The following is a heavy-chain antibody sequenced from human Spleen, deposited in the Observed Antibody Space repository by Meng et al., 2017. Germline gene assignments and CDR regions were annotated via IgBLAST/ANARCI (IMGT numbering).Heavy chain of an antibody. CDR1: GCSISSGDYY. D-gene: IGHD4-11*01. Sequence: QVQVQESGPGLVKPSQTLSLTCTVSGCSISSGDYYWSWIRQPPGKGLEWIGYIYYSGSTHYNPSLESRATISVDTSQNNLSLKLSSVTAADSAVYYCARGPTTMAHDFDYWGQGTLVTVSS. CDR2: IYYSGST. J-gene: IGHJ4*02. CDR3: ARGPTTMAHDFDY. V-gene: IGHV4-30-4*01.